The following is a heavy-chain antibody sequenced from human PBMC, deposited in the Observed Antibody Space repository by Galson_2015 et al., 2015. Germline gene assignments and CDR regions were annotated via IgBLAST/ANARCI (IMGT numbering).Heavy chain of an antibody. CDR1: GYTFSDYY. Sequence: SVKVSCKGSGYTFSDYYIHWVRQAPGQGLEWMGWINPNSGVTNYAQKFQGRVTVTRDTSISTAYMDLSTLTSDDTAVYYCTRGGFVVAVAGDNYPFDYWGQGTLVAVSS. J-gene: IGHJ4*02. D-gene: IGHD6-19*01. CDR3: TRGGFVVAVAGDNYPFDY. CDR2: INPNSGVT. V-gene: IGHV1-2*02.